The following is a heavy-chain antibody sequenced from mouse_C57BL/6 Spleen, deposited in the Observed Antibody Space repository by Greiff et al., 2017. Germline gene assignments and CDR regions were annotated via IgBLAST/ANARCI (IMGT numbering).Heavy chain of an antibody. CDR2: INPGNSGT. Sequence: EVKLVESGTVLARPGASVKMSCKTSGYTFTSYWMHWVKQRPGQGLEWIGAINPGNSGTSYNQKFKGKAKLTAVTSAITAYMELSSLTNEDSAVYYCTRITTVAHFDYWGQGTTLTVSS. J-gene: IGHJ2*01. CDR3: TRITTVAHFDY. V-gene: IGHV1-5*01. D-gene: IGHD1-1*01. CDR1: GYTFTSYW.